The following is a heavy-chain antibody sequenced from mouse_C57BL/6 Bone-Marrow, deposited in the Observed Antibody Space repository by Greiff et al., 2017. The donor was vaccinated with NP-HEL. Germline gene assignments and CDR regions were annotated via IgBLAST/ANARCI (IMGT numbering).Heavy chain of an antibody. V-gene: IGHV1-69*01. D-gene: IGHD2-10*02. J-gene: IGHJ2*01. CDR2: IDPSDSYT. Sequence: QVQLKQPGAELVMPGASVKLSCKASGYTFTSYWMHWVKQRPGQGLEWIGEIDPSDSYTNYNQKFKGKSTLTVDKSSSTAYMQLSSLTSEDSAVYYCARWTSKGDYWGQGTTLTVSA. CDR3: ARWTSKGDY. CDR1: GYTFTSYW.